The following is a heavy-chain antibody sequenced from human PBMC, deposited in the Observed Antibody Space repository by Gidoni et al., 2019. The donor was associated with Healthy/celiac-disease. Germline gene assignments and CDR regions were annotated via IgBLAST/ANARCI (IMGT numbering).Heavy chain of an antibody. CDR3: AKAYYDSSVLPYYFDY. CDR2: ISWNSGSI. D-gene: IGHD3-22*01. V-gene: IGHV3-9*01. J-gene: IGHJ4*02. CDR1: GFTFDDYA. Sequence: EVQLVESGGGLVQPGRSLRLSCAASGFTFDDYAMHWVRQAPGKGLEWVSGISWNSGSIGYADSVKGRFTISRDNAKNSLYLQMNSLRAEDTALYYCAKAYYDSSVLPYYFDYWGQGTLVTVSS.